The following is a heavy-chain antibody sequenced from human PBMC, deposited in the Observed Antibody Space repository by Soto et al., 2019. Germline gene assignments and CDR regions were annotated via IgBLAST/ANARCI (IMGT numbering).Heavy chain of an antibody. J-gene: IGHJ5*02. V-gene: IGHV4-61*01. D-gene: IGHD3-22*01. CDR1: GGSVSSGSYY. CDR2: IYYSGST. Sequence: SETLSLTCTVSGGSVSSGSYYWSWIRQPPGKGLEWIGYIYYSGSTNYNPSLKSRVTISVDTSKNQFSLKLSSVTAVDTAVYYCARGVHYYDSSGYNNWFDPWGQGTLVTVSS. CDR3: ARGVHYYDSSGYNNWFDP.